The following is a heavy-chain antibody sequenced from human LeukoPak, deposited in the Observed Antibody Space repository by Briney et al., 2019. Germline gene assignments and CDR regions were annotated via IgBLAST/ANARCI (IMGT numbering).Heavy chain of an antibody. Sequence: SVKVSCKASGFTFTSSAMQWVRQARGQRLEWLGWIVVGSGNTNYAQKFQERVTITRDMSTSTAYMELSSLRSEDTAVYYCAAFHLGGGYDYFYYWGQGTLVTVSS. D-gene: IGHD5-12*01. CDR1: GFTFTSSA. CDR3: AAFHLGGGYDYFYY. V-gene: IGHV1-58*02. CDR2: IVVGSGNT. J-gene: IGHJ4*02.